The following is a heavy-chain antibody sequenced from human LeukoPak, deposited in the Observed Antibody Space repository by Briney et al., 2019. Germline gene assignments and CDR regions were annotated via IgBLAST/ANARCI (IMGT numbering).Heavy chain of an antibody. CDR3: ARITGTTTLGY. CDR1: GGSISSSSYY. D-gene: IGHD1-7*01. CDR2: IYYSGST. J-gene: IGHJ4*02. V-gene: IGHV4-39*07. Sequence: PSETLSLTCTVSGGSISSSSYYWGWIRQPPGKGLEWIGSIYYSGSTYYNPSLKSRVTMSVDTSKNQFSLKLSSVTAADTAVYYCARITGTTTLGYWGQGTLVTVSS.